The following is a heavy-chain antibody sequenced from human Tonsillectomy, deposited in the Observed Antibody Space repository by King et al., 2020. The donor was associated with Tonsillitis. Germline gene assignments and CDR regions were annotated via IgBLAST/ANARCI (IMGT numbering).Heavy chain of an antibody. CDR1: GFTFSSYA. CDR2: IYSGDSRT. D-gene: IGHD3-22*01. J-gene: IGHJ4*02. V-gene: IGHV3-23*03. Sequence: VQLVESGGGLVQPGGSLRLSCAASGFTFSSYAMSWVRQAPGKGLEWVSVIYSGDSRTYYADSVKGRFTISRDNSRNTLYLKMNSLRAEDTAVYYCAKDSNVGYPSTTYNFDYWGQGTLVTVSS. CDR3: AKDSNVGYPSTTYNFDY.